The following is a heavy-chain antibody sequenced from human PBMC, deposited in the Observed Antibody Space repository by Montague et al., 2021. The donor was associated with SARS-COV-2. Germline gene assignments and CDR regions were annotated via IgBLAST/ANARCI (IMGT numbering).Heavy chain of an antibody. CDR1: GFTFSSCS. J-gene: IGHJ6*02. V-gene: IGHV3-21*01. CDR2: ISSESTYI. Sequence: SLRLSCAASGFTFSSCSMNWVRQAPGKRPEWVASISSESTYILYAESVRGRFTVSRDNAQNLLFLQMNSLRAEDTALYYCARFETSKFYSSGVDVWGQGTTVTVSS. D-gene: IGHD2-15*01. CDR3: ARFETSKFYSSGVDV.